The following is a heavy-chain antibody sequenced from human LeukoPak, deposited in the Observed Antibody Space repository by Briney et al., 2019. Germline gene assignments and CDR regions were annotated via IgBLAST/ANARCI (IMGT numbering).Heavy chain of an antibody. D-gene: IGHD5-12*01. CDR2: MNPNSGNT. J-gene: IGHJ4*02. V-gene: IGHV1-8*01. Sequence: ASVTVSCKASGYTFTSYDINWVRQATGQGLEWMGWMNPNSGNTGYAQKFQGRVIMTRNTSISTAYMELSSLRSEDTAVYYCARMDIVATTDFDYWGQGTLVTVSS. CDR3: ARMDIVATTDFDY. CDR1: GYTFTSYD.